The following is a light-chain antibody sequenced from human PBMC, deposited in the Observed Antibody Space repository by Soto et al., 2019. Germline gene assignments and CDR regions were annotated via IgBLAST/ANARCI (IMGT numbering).Light chain of an antibody. J-gene: IGKJ4*01. CDR3: QQRSNWLT. CDR2: DAS. V-gene: IGKV3-11*01. CDR1: QSISDT. Sequence: EIVMTQSPATLSVSPGGRATLSCRASQSISDTLAWYQQKPGQAPRLLIYDASNRATGIPARFSGSGSGTDFTLTISSLEPEDFAVYYCQQRSNWLTFGGGTKVDIK.